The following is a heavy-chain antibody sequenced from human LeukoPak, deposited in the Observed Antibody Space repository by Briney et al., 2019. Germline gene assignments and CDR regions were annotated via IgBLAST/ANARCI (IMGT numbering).Heavy chain of an antibody. D-gene: IGHD1-1*01. V-gene: IGHV3-21*01. CDR1: GFTFSSYR. J-gene: IGHJ2*01. CDR3: ARENDEAFDL. CDR2: IGSSSRSI. Sequence: GGSLRLSCAASGFTFSSYRMNWVRQAPGKGLEWVSSIGSSSRSIYYADSVKGRITISRDNAKNSLYLQMNSLRAEDTALYYCARENDEAFDLWGRGTLVTVSS.